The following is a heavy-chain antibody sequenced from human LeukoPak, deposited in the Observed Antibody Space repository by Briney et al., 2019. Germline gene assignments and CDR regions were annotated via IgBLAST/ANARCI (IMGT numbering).Heavy chain of an antibody. V-gene: IGHV4-59*01. CDR3: ARAQAMDFDY. Sequence: SETLSLTCTVSGSSISSYYWSWIRQPPGKGLEWIGYIYYSGSTNYNPSLKSRVTISVDTSKNQFSLKLSSVTAADTAVYYCARAQAMDFDYWGQGTLVTVSS. CDR2: IYYSGST. CDR1: GSSISSYY. J-gene: IGHJ4*02. D-gene: IGHD5-18*01.